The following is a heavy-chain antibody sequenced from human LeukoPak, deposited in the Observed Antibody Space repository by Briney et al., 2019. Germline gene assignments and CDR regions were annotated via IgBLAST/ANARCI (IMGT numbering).Heavy chain of an antibody. CDR1: GFSLSTSEVG. V-gene: IGHV2-5*01. J-gene: IGHJ4*02. Sequence: SGPTLVNPTQTLTLTCTFSGFSLSTSEVGVGWIRQPPGKALEWLAFIYWNDDKRYRPSLKSRLTITKDTSKNQVVLTMTNMDPVDTATYYCAHRRSVPVLRYFEFDYWGQGTLVTVSS. CDR3: AHRRSVPVLRYFEFDY. CDR2: IYWNDDK. D-gene: IGHD3-9*01.